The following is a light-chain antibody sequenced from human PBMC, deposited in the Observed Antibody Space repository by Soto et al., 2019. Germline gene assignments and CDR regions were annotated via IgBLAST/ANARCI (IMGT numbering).Light chain of an antibody. Sequence: IVLTQSPATLSLWPGETAILSCRASQSVSSLLSWYQQKPGQAPRLLIYDASTRAPGVPARFRGSGSGTDFTLTISSLEPDDFALYYCQQRSSWITFGQGTRLEIE. CDR3: QQRSSWIT. CDR2: DAS. CDR1: QSVSSL. V-gene: IGKV3-11*01. J-gene: IGKJ5*01.